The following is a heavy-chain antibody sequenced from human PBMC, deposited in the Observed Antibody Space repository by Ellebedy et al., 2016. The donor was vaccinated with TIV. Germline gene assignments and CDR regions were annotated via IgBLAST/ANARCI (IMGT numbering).Heavy chain of an antibody. J-gene: IGHJ4*02. Sequence: GESLKISCAASGFTFSTYAMSWVRQAPGKGLEWVPAIGSRSEYTLYADSVKGRFTFSRDNYKSTLYLQINSLRAEDTAIYYCAKGGWGYSSGWRYYFDYWGQGTLVTVSS. CDR2: IGSRSEYT. CDR1: GFTFSTYA. D-gene: IGHD6-19*01. V-gene: IGHV3-23*01. CDR3: AKGGWGYSSGWRYYFDY.